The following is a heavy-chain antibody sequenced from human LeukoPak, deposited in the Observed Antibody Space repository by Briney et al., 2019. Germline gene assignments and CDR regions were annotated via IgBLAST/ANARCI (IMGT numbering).Heavy chain of an antibody. CDR2: IRRDGDVI. D-gene: IGHD2-21*01. CDR1: GFTFSDFG. Sequence: GGSLRLSWEASGFTFSDFGMHWVRQAPGKGLEWVAFIRRDGDVIYYADSVKGRFTTSRDNSRNMVYLQLNSLRPEDTAIYYCAKDFIRILALIPWDYWGQGTLVTVSP. CDR3: AKDFIRILALIPWDY. J-gene: IGHJ4*02. V-gene: IGHV3-30*02.